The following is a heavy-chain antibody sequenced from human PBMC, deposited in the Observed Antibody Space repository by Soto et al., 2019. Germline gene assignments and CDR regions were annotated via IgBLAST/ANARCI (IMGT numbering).Heavy chain of an antibody. CDR2: ISGSGSIT. CDR1: GFTFSSYA. CDR3: AKGIPDTGGYYYYSMDV. V-gene: IGHV3-23*01. J-gene: IGHJ6*02. Sequence: PGGSLRLSCAASGFTFSSYAMGWVRQAPGKGLDWVSVISGSGSITYSADSVKGRFTISRDNSKNILYLQMNSLRAEDTAVYYCAKGIPDTGGYYYYSMDVWGQGTAVTVSS. D-gene: IGHD5-18*01.